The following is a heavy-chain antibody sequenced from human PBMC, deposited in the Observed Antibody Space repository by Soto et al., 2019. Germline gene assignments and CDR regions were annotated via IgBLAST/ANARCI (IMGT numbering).Heavy chain of an antibody. CDR2: IWYDGSNK. J-gene: IGHJ4*02. CDR3: ARDRYCSGGSCYFDLDY. Sequence: VQLVESGGGVVQPGRSLRLSCAASGFTFSSYGMHWVRQAPGKGLEWVAVIWYDGSNKYYADSVKGRFTISRDNSKNTLYLQMNSLRAEDTAVYYCARDRYCSGGSCYFDLDYWGQGTLVTVSS. CDR1: GFTFSSYG. V-gene: IGHV3-33*01. D-gene: IGHD2-15*01.